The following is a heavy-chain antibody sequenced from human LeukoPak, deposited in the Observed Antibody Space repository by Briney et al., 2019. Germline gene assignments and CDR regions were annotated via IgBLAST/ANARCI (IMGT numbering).Heavy chain of an antibody. D-gene: IGHD2-2*01. CDR3: ASTIGYCSSTSCYGPSWFDP. CDR1: GFTFSSYA. V-gene: IGHV3-30-3*01. CDR2: ISYDGSNK. J-gene: IGHJ5*02. Sequence: AGGPLRLSCAASGFTFSSYAMHWVRQAPGKGLEWVAVISYDGSNKYYADSVKGRFTISRDNSKNTLYLQMNSLRAEDTAVYYCASTIGYCSSTSCYGPSWFDPWGQGTLVTVSS.